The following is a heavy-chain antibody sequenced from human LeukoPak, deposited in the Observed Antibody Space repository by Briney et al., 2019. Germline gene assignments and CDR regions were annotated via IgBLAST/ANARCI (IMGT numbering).Heavy chain of an antibody. J-gene: IGHJ3*02. V-gene: IGHV3-43*02. D-gene: IGHD2-21*02. Sequence: GGSLRLSCAASGFTFDDYAVHWVRQAPGKGLEWVSLISGDGGSTYYADSVKGRFTISRDNSKNSLYLQMNSLRTEDTALYYCANRVVVTVYDAFDIWGQGTMVTVSS. CDR1: GFTFDDYA. CDR3: ANRVVVTVYDAFDI. CDR2: ISGDGGST.